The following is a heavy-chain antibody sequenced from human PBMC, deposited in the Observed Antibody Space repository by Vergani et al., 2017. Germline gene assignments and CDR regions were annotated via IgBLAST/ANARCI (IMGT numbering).Heavy chain of an antibody. J-gene: IGHJ5*02. CDR3: ARGRARYFSSTSCMRWFDH. D-gene: IGHD2-2*01. V-gene: IGHV4-34*01. CDR1: GGSFSGYY. CDR2: INHSGST. Sequence: QVQLQQWGAGLLKPSETLSLTCAVYGGSFSGYYWSWIRQPPGKGLEWIGEINHSGSTNYNPSLKSRVTISVDTSKNQFSLKLSSVTAADTAVYYCARGRARYFSSTSCMRWFDHWGQGTLVTVSS.